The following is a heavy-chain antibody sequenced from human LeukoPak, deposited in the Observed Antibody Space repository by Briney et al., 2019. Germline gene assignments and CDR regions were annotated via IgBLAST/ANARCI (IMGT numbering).Heavy chain of an antibody. D-gene: IGHD6-13*01. CDR3: ARYGIAATSDY. J-gene: IGHJ4*02. CDR1: GGSITSSSYY. CDR2: IYYSGST. V-gene: IGHV4-61*05. Sequence: SETLSLTCTVSGGSITSSSYYWGWIRQPPGKGLEWIGYIYYSGSTNYNPSLKSRVTISVDTSKNQFSLKLSSVTAADTAVYYCARYGIAATSDYWGQGTLVTVSS.